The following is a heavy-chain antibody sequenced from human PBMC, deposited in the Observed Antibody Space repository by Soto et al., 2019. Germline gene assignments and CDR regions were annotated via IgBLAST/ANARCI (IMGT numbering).Heavy chain of an antibody. D-gene: IGHD2-15*01. CDR2: ISAYNGNT. CDR3: AKVYSFSCNGYCDSDVDF. Sequence: GASVKVSCKASGYTFTSYGISWVRQAPGQGLEWMGWISAYNGNTNYAQKLQGRVTMTTDTSTSTAYMELRSLRSDDTAVYYCAKVYSFSCNGYCDSDVDFWGQGTTVTVSS. J-gene: IGHJ4*01. CDR1: GYTFTSYG. V-gene: IGHV1-18*01.